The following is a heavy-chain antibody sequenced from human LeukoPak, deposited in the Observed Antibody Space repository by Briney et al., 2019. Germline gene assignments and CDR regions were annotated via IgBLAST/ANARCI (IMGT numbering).Heavy chain of an antibody. J-gene: IGHJ3*02. Sequence: GSLRLSCAASGFTFSSYSMNWVRPAPGKGLEWVSYISSSIHSIYHADSVKGRFTISRDNPKNTLYLQMNSLRVEHTAVYYCARDALTDYSRAFDIWGQGTMVTVSS. D-gene: IGHD3-16*01. CDR3: ARDALTDYSRAFDI. CDR1: GFTFSSYS. CDR2: ISSSIHSI. V-gene: IGHV3-48*01.